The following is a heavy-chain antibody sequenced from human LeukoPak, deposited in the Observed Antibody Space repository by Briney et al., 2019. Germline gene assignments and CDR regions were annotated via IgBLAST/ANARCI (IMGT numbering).Heavy chain of an antibody. CDR3: ARVLRDGHNDPFGN. D-gene: IGHD5-24*01. V-gene: IGHV4-39*01. CDR2: VFYTGDT. J-gene: IGHJ1*01. Sequence: PSETLSLTCTVSGGSIGSSSYFWGWIRQPPEKGLEWIGSVFYTGDTYYSPSLKSRVTLSVDTSKNHFSLRLTSVTAADAAVYYCARVLRDGHNDPFGNWGQGTLVTVS. CDR1: GGSIGSSSYF.